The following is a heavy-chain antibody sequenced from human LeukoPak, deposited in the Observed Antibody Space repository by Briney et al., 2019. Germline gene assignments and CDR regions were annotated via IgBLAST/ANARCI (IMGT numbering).Heavy chain of an antibody. CDR2: INWNGGST. V-gene: IGHV3-20*04. CDR1: GFTFDDYC. D-gene: IGHD4-11*01. J-gene: IGHJ6*03. CDR3: AREINYSYYYYYMDV. Sequence: PGGSLRLSCAASGFTFDDYCMSWVRHAPRKGLEWVSGINWNGGSTGYADSVKGRFTISRDNAKNSLYLQMNSLRAEDTALYYCAREINYSYYYYYMDVWGKGTTVTVSS.